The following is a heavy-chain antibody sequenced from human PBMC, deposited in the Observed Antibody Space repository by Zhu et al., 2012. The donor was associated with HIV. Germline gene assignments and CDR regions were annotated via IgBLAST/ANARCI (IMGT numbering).Heavy chain of an antibody. CDR3: ARLGGXVVVPAANNFDY. J-gene: IGHJ4*02. CDR2: IYYSGST. Sequence: QVQLQESGPGLVKPSETLSLTCTVSGGSVSSSSYYWGWIRQPPRKGLQWIGNIYYSGSTYHNPSLKSRVTISVDTSKNQFSLKLSSVTAADTAVYYCARLGGXVVVPAANNFDYWGQGTLVTVSS. V-gene: IGHV4-39*01. CDR1: GGSVSSSSYY. D-gene: IGHD2-2*01.